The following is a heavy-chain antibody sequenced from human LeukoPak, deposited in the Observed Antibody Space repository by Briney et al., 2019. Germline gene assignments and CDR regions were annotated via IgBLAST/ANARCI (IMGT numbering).Heavy chain of an antibody. V-gene: IGHV3-23*01. CDR1: GFTFSSYA. J-gene: IGHJ4*02. CDR3: AAGVVAATFDY. CDR2: INDSGGST. D-gene: IGHD2-15*01. Sequence: GGSLRLSCAATGFTFSSYAMTWVRQAPGRGLEWVSSINDSGGSTYCADSMEGRFTISRDNSKNTLYLQMNSLRAEDTAVYYCAAGVVAATFDYWAREPWSPSPQ.